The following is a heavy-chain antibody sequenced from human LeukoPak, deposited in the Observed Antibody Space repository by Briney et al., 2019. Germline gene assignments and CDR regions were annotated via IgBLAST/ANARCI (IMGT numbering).Heavy chain of an antibody. Sequence: PGGSLRLSCAASGFTFSSYEMNWVRQAPGKGLEWVSYISSSGSTIYHADSVKGRFTISRDNAKNALYLQMNSLRAEDTAVYYCARQEVDYGAPAWFHNWGQGTLVTVSS. V-gene: IGHV3-48*03. D-gene: IGHD4-17*01. J-gene: IGHJ4*02. CDR1: GFTFSSYE. CDR2: ISSSGSTI. CDR3: ARQEVDYGAPAWFHN.